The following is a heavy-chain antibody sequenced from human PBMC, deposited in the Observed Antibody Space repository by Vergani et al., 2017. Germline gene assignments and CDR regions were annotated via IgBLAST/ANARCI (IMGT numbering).Heavy chain of an antibody. CDR3: ATGLKGSYSGYDSKDSSWFDP. D-gene: IGHD5-12*01. CDR1: GFTFSSYG. V-gene: IGHV3-30*03. CDR2: ISYDGSNK. Sequence: QVQLVESGGGVVQPGRSLRLSCAASGFTFSSYGMHWVRQAPGKGLEWVAVISYDGSNKYYADSVKGRFTISRDNSKNPLYLQMNSLRAEDTAVYYCATGLKGSYSGYDSKDSSWFDPWGQGTLVTVSS. J-gene: IGHJ5*02.